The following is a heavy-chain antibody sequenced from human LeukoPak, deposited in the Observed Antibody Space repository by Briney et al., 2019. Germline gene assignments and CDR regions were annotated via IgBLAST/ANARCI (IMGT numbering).Heavy chain of an antibody. Sequence: GGSLRLSCAASGFTFSDYYMSWIRQAPGKGLEWVSAISGSGGSTYYADSVKGRFTISRDNSKNTLYLQMNSLRAEDTAVYYCAKDLFPIRPGSFDYWGQGTLVTVSS. J-gene: IGHJ4*02. CDR2: ISGSGGST. D-gene: IGHD2-21*01. CDR1: GFTFSDYY. V-gene: IGHV3-23*01. CDR3: AKDLFPIRPGSFDY.